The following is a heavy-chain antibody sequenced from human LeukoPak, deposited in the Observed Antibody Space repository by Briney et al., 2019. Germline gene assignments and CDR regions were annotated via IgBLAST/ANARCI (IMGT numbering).Heavy chain of an antibody. J-gene: IGHJ4*02. CDR1: GFTVSSNY. V-gene: IGHV3-53*01. CDR2: IYSGGST. CDR3: ARVSFNGRNDY. Sequence: GGPLRLSCAASGFTVSSNYMSWVRRAPGKGLEWVSVIYSGGSTYYADSVKGRFTISRDNSKNTLYLQMNSLRAEDTAVYYCARVSFNGRNDYWGQGTLVTVSS.